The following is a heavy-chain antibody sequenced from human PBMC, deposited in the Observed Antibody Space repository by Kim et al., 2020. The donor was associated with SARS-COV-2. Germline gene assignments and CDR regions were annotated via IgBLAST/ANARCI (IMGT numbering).Heavy chain of an antibody. CDR2: INAGNGNT. Sequence: ASVKVSCKASGYTFTSYAMHWVRQAPGQRLEWMGWINAGNGNTKYSQKFQGRVTITRDTSASTAYMELSSLRSEDTAVYYCAGDSLPNVLRFLGDAFDIWGQGTMVTVSS. CDR3: AGDSLPNVLRFLGDAFDI. V-gene: IGHV1-3*01. D-gene: IGHD3-3*01. J-gene: IGHJ3*02. CDR1: GYTFTSYA.